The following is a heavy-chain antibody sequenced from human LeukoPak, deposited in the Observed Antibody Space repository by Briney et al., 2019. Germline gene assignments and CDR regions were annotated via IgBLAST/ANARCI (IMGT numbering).Heavy chain of an antibody. CDR1: GGTFSSYA. D-gene: IGHD6-13*01. CDR3: ASARSSSWYVGTYYYYYGMDV. J-gene: IGHJ6*02. CDR2: IIPILGIA. Sequence: SVKVSCKASGGTFSSYAIRWVRQAPGQGLEWMGRIIPILGIANYAQKFQGRVTITADKSTSTAYTELSSLRSEDTAVYYCASARSSSWYVGTYYYYYGMDVWGQGTTVTVSS. V-gene: IGHV1-69*04.